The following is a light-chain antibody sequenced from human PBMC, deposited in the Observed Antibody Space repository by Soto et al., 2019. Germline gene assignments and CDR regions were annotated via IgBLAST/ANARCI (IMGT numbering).Light chain of an antibody. Sequence: AIQLTQSPSSLSAAVGDRVTITCRASHGIRTALAWYQQRPGKSPDLLIYDASTLETGVPSRFSGSGSGTECILTISSLQPDDFATYYCQQFFSDLVTFGGGTKVEIK. CDR1: HGIRTA. CDR3: QQFFSDLVT. V-gene: IGKV1-13*02. J-gene: IGKJ4*01. CDR2: DAS.